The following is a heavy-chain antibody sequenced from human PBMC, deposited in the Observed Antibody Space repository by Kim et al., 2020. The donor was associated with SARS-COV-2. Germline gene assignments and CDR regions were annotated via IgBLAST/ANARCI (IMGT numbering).Heavy chain of an antibody. CDR2: ISAYNGNT. CDR3: AREDIVVVPAAMAISRGENYSYSSGMDV. CDR1: GYTFTSYG. V-gene: IGHV1-18*01. D-gene: IGHD2-2*01. J-gene: IGHJ6*02. Sequence: ASVKVSCKASGYTFTSYGISWVRQAPGQGLEWMGWISAYNGNTNYAQKLQGRVTMTTDTSTSTAYMELRSLRSDDTAVYYCAREDIVVVPAAMAISRGENYSYSSGMDVWGQGTTVTVSS.